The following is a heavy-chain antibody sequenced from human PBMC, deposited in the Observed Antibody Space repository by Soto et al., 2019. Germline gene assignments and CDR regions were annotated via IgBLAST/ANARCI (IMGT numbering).Heavy chain of an antibody. J-gene: IGHJ4*02. CDR3: ARSDYYGSGSYSGLDS. Sequence: SETLSLTCTVSGRSISTSSYYWLWIRHPPGKGLVWIASIYYSGRSTYYNPSLKSRVTISADTSNNQLSLKLTSVTAADTAIYHCARSDYYGSGSYSGLDSWGQGTLVTVS. D-gene: IGHD3-10*01. CDR1: GRSISTSSYY. CDR2: IYYSGRST. V-gene: IGHV4-39*01.